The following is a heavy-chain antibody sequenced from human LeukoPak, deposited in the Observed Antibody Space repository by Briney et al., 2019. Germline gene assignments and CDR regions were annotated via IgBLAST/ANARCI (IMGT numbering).Heavy chain of an antibody. CDR2: ISAYNGNT. CDR1: GYTFNTYD. V-gene: IGHV1-18*01. D-gene: IGHD3-22*01. Sequence: GASVKVSCKASGYTFNTYDINWVRQAPGQGLEWMGWISAYNGNTIYGKKFQGRVTLTTDTSTSTAYMELRGLRSDDTAVYYCARLVNYYDSTNVGDWFDPWGQGTLVTVSS. J-gene: IGHJ5*02. CDR3: ARLVNYYDSTNVGDWFDP.